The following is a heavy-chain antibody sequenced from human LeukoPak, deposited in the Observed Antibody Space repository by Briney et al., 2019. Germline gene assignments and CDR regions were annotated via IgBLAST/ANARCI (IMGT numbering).Heavy chain of an antibody. V-gene: IGHV1-69*05. J-gene: IGHJ4*02. Sequence: ASVKVSCKASGGTFSSYAISWVRQAXXXGXXXMGGIIPIFGTAXXAQKFQGRVTIXXXESTSTAYMELSSLRSEDTAVYYCARGPELERFDYWGQGTLVTVSS. CDR2: IIPIFGTA. CDR3: ARGPELERFDY. CDR1: GGTFSSYA. D-gene: IGHD1-1*01.